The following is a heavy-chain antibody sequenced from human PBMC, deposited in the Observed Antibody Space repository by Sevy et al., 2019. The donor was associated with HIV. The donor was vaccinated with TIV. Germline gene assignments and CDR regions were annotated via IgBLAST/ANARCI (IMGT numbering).Heavy chain of an antibody. CDR2: ISSRSTFT. CDR3: AGEGDSSPFDP. Sequence: GGSLRLSCAASGFTFSRYSMNWVRQAPGKGLEWVSSISSRSTFTYYADSLKGRFTISRDNAKNSLYLQMNSLRVEDSAGYYCAGEGDSSPFDPWGQGTLVTVSS. V-gene: IGHV3-21*01. J-gene: IGHJ5*02. D-gene: IGHD3-22*01. CDR1: GFTFSRYS.